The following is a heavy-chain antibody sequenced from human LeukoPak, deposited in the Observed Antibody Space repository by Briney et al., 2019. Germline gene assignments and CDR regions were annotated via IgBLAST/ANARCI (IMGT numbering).Heavy chain of an antibody. CDR2: IYYSGSA. CDR3: AVVGGVGAGYYYFDY. Sequence: SETLSLTCTVSGGSISSYYWSWIRQPPGKGLEWIGYIYYSGSANYNPSLKSRVTISVDTSKNQFSLKLSSVTAADTAVYYCAVVGGVGAGYYYFDYWGQGTLVTVSS. CDR1: GGSISSYY. D-gene: IGHD1-26*01. V-gene: IGHV4-59*01. J-gene: IGHJ4*02.